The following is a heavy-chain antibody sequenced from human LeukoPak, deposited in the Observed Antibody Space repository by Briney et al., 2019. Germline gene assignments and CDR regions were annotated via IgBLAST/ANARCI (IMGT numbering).Heavy chain of an antibody. J-gene: IGHJ5*02. D-gene: IGHD1-26*01. CDR1: GFTFSSYG. Sequence: PGGSLRLSCAASGFTFSSYGMHWVRQAPGKGLERVAVISYHGINKYYIDSVKGRFTISRDNAKNSLYLQMNSLRAEDTAVYYCARDRRRGNLGFDPWGQGTLVTVSS. CDR3: ARDRRRGNLGFDP. CDR2: ISYHGINK. V-gene: IGHV3-30*03.